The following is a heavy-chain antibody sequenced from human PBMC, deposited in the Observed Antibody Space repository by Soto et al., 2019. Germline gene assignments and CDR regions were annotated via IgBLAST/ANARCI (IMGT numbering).Heavy chain of an antibody. D-gene: IGHD1-26*01. CDR3: GRDRPFVGATTGGGDY. CDR2: ISAYNGNT. J-gene: IGHJ4*02. Sequence: QVQLVQSGAEVKKPGASVKVSCKASGYTFTSYGISWVRQAPGQGLEWMGWISAYNGNTNYAQKLQGRVTMTTDTSTRTAYRELRGRGSDATAVYYCGRDRPFVGATTGGGDYWGQGTLVTVSS. CDR1: GYTFTSYG. V-gene: IGHV1-18*01.